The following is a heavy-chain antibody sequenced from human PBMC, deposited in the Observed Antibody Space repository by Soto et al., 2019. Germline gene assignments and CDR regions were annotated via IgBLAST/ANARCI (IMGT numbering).Heavy chain of an antibody. CDR3: ARFTGTLLVDY. CDR2: IYYSGIT. V-gene: IGHV4-30-4*01. Sequence: QVQLQESGPGLVKPSQTLSLTCTVSGGSISSGDYYWSWIRQPPGKGLEWIGYIYYSGITYYNPSLPSRVTIYGDTSKNQFSLKLSSVTAADTAVYYFARFTGTLLVDYWGQGTLVTVSS. J-gene: IGHJ4*02. D-gene: IGHD1-1*01. CDR1: GGSISSGDYY.